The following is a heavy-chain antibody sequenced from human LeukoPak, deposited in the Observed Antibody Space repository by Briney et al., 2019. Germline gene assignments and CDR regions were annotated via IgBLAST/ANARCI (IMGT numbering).Heavy chain of an antibody. D-gene: IGHD1-14*01. V-gene: IGHV4-39*01. J-gene: IGHJ4*02. CDR1: GGSISSSSDY. CDR3: ARLTGMKYFDY. Sequence: SETLSLTCTVSGGSISSSSDYWGWIRQPPGKGLEWIGSIYYSGSTYYNPSLKSRVTISVDTSKNQFSLKLSSVTAADTAVYYCARLTGMKYFDYWGQGTLVTVSS. CDR2: IYYSGST.